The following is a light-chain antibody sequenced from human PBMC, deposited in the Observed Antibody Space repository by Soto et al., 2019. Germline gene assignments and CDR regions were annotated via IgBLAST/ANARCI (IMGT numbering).Light chain of an antibody. CDR1: QSISSW. CDR3: QQYNSYSRT. Sequence: DIQMTQSPSTLSASVGDRVTITCRASQSISSWLAWYQQKQGKAPNLLIYKASSLESGVPSRFSGSGSGTQFTLTIISLQPDDFATYYCQQYNSYSRTFGQGTKVEIK. CDR2: KAS. V-gene: IGKV1-5*03. J-gene: IGKJ1*01.